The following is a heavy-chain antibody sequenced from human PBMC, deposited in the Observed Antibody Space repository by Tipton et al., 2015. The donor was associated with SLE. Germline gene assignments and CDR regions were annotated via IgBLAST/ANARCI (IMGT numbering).Heavy chain of an antibody. Sequence: TLSLTCTVSGGSISSGSYYWRWIRQPAGKGLEWIGRIYTRGSTNYTPSLKSRVTISVDTSKNQFSLKLTSVTAADTAVYYCARAVRCSSGGDCYSAYWYFDLWGRGTLVTVSS. D-gene: IGHD2-21*01. J-gene: IGHJ2*01. CDR1: GGSISSGSYY. CDR2: IYTRGST. V-gene: IGHV4-61*02. CDR3: ARAVRCSSGGDCYSAYWYFDL.